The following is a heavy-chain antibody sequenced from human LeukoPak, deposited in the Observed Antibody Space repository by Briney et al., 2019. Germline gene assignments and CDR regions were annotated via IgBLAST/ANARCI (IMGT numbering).Heavy chain of an antibody. D-gene: IGHD2-2*01. CDR3: AKAVAALSALPYNWFDP. CDR2: ISGYSGNT. Sequence: ASVKVSCKYSGYTFTSYGISWVRQAPGQGLEWMGWISGYSGNTNYAQKFQGRVTMTTDTSTSIAYMEVRSLRSDDTAVYYCAKAVAALSALPYNWFDPWGQGTLVTVSS. CDR1: GYTFTSYG. V-gene: IGHV1-18*01. J-gene: IGHJ5*02.